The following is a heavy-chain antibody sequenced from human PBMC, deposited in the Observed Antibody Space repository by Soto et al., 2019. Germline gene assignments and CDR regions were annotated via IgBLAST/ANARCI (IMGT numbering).Heavy chain of an antibody. V-gene: IGHV3-21*01. CDR3: ARDAQPRGYCNSTSCPIYYFDC. D-gene: IGHD2-2*01. CDR1: GFTFSSYT. J-gene: IGHJ4*02. Sequence: GESLKISCAASGFTFSSYTMNWVRQAPGKGLEWVSSLSGNSGYIYYADSLEGRFTISRDNAKNSLYLQMNSLTAEDTAVYYCARDAQPRGYCNSTSCPIYYFDCWGQGTLVTVSS. CDR2: LSGNSGYI.